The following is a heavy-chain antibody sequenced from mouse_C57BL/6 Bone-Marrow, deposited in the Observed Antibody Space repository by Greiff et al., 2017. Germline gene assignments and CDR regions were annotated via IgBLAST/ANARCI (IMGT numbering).Heavy chain of an antibody. Sequence: VQGVESGPGLVQPSQSLSITCTVSGFSLTSYGVHWVRQSPGKGLEWLGVIWRGGSTDYNAAFMSRLSITKDNSKSQVFFKMNSLQADDTAIYYCAKKNGSSPWFAYWGQGTLVTVSA. J-gene: IGHJ3*01. CDR1: GFSLTSYG. V-gene: IGHV2-5*01. D-gene: IGHD1-1*01. CDR3: AKKNGSSPWFAY. CDR2: IWRGGST.